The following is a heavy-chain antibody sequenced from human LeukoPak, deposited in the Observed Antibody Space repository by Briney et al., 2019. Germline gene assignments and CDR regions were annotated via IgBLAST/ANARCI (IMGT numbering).Heavy chain of an antibody. CDR3: AKDGRSTTPGY. V-gene: IGHV3-23*01. D-gene: IGHD2/OR15-2a*01. CDR2: ISDGGSDT. Sequence: GGSLRLSCAASGFTFRRSVMSWVRQAPGKGLEWVSGISDGGSDTYYADSVKGRFIVSRDNSKNTLYLLMSSLRAEDTAVYYCAKDGRSTTPGYWGQGTLVTVPT. CDR1: GFTFRRSV. J-gene: IGHJ4*02.